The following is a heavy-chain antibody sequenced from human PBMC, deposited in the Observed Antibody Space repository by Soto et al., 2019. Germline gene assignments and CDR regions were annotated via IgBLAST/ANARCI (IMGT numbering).Heavy chain of an antibody. CDR2: IKSKTDGGTA. Sequence: NPWGSLRLSCAASGLTFSNSWLSWVRQTPGKRLEWVGRIKSKTDGGTADYAAPVKGRFTISRDDSRNTLYLQMNSLKIEDTAIYYCSTRGSLWGQGTLVTVSS. CDR3: STRGSL. J-gene: IGHJ4*02. D-gene: IGHD6-13*01. V-gene: IGHV3-15*07. CDR1: GLTFSNSW.